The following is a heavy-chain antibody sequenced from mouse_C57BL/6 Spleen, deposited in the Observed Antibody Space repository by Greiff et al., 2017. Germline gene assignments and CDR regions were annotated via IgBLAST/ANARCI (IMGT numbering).Heavy chain of an antibody. CDR3: ARHRGSNYGYFDV. V-gene: IGHV2-6-1*01. Sequence: VKLVESGPGLVAPSQSLSITCTVSGFSLTSYGVHWVRQPPGKGLEWLVVIWSDGSTTYNSALKSRLSIGKDNSKSQVFLKMNSLQTDDTAMYYCARHRGSNYGYFDVWGTGTTVTVSS. CDR2: IWSDGST. D-gene: IGHD2-5*01. J-gene: IGHJ1*03. CDR1: GFSLTSYG.